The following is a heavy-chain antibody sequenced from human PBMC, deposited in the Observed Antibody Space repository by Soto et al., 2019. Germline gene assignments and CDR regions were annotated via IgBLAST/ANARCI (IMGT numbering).Heavy chain of an antibody. V-gene: IGHV1-69*13. CDR1: GGTFSSYA. CDR2: IIPIFGTA. J-gene: IGHJ4*02. D-gene: IGHD3-10*01. CDR3: ARYGSGSYYPYTASFDY. Sequence: ASVKVSCKASGGTFSSYAISWVRQAPGQGLEWMGGIIPIFGTANYAQKFQGRVTITADESTSTAYMELSSLRSEDTAVYYCARYGSGSYYPYTASFDYWGQGTLVTVSS.